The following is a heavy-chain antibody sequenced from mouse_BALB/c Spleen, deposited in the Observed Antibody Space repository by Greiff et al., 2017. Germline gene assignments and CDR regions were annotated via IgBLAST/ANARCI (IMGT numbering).Heavy chain of an antibody. CDR1: GYSITSGYY. V-gene: IGHV3-6*02. CDR3: ARGGDDYAGYAMDY. J-gene: IGHJ4*01. CDR2: ISYDGSN. Sequence: EVKLMESGPGLVKPSQSLSLTCSVTGYSITSGYYWNWIRQFPGNKLEWMGYISYDGSNNYNPSLKNRISITRDTSKNQFFLKLNSVTTEDTATYYCARGGDDYAGYAMDYWGQGTSVTVSS. D-gene: IGHD2-4*01.